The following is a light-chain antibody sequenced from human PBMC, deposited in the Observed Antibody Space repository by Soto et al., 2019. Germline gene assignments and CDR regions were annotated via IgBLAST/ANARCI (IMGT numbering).Light chain of an antibody. J-gene: IGKJ1*01. CDR2: LAS. V-gene: IGKV3-15*01. Sequence: EILITQSPATLAGSPGETVTLSCRASQSLSGNLDWYQQKPGQAPRLLIFLASTRATGVAARFSGSGSGTDFSLSIGGLRCEDFAVYYCQQYSKWPPWTYGPGTKVEI. CDR3: QQYSKWPPWT. CDR1: QSLSGN.